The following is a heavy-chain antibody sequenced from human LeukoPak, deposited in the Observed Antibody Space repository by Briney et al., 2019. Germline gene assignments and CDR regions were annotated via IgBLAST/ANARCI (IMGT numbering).Heavy chain of an antibody. CDR2: ISAYNGNT. J-gene: IGHJ4*02. V-gene: IGHV1-18*01. D-gene: IGHD3-10*01. CDR1: GYIFTSYG. CDR3: ARWHKQYGSGSYYKV. Sequence: ASVKVSCKASGYIFTSYGISWVRQAPGQGLEWMGWISAYNGNTNYAQKLQGRVTMTTDTSTSTAYMELRSLRSDDTAVYYCARWHKQYGSGSYYKVWGQGTLVTVSS.